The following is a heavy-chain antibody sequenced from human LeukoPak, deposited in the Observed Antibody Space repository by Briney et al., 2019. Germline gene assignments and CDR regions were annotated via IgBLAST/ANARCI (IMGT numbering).Heavy chain of an antibody. CDR2: IYYSGST. V-gene: IGHV4-31*03. D-gene: IGHD1-26*01. CDR3: ARTVGATKYDY. CDR1: GGSISRGGYY. Sequence: SETLSLTCTVSGGSISRGGYYWSWIRQHPGKGLECIGYIYYSGSTYYNPSLKSRVTISVDTSKNQFSLKLSSVTAADTAVYYCARTVGATKYDYWGQGTLVTVSS. J-gene: IGHJ4*02.